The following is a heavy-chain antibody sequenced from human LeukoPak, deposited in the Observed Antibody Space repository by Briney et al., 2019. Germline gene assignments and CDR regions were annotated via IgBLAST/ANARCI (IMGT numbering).Heavy chain of an antibody. V-gene: IGHV1-2*02. CDR1: GYTFTCYY. CDR3: ARDNREVRGGDCFDV. D-gene: IGHD2-21*02. J-gene: IGHJ6*04. Sequence: ASVKVSCKASGYTFTCYYMHWVRQAPGQGLEWMGWINPNSGGTNYAQKFQGRVTMTRDTSITTAYMGLSRLRSDDTAVYYCARDNREVRGGDCFDVWGKGTTVTVSS. CDR2: INPNSGGT.